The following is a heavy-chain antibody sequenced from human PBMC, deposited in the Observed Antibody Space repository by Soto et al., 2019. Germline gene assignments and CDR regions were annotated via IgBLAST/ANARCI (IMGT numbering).Heavy chain of an antibody. CDR1: GYSFTSYW. J-gene: IGHJ6*02. CDR3: ARKGIVVVPAAPIYYGMDV. D-gene: IGHD2-2*01. CDR2: IYPGDSDT. Sequence: TGESLKISCKGSGYSFTSYWIGWVRQMPGKGLEWMGIIYPGDSDTRYSPSFQGQVTISADKSISTAYLQWSSLKASDTAMYYCARKGIVVVPAAPIYYGMDVWGQGTTVTVSS. V-gene: IGHV5-51*01.